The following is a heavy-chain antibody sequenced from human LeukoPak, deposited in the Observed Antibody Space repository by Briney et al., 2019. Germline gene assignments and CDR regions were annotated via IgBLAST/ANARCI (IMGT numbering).Heavy chain of an antibody. CDR3: ARSPIPLLYFDY. CDR1: GDSISSSRFN. Sequence: SETLSLTCTVSGDSISSSRFNWGWIRQTPGKGLEWIGTIHYSGDTYHNPSLKSRVTLSRDTSKNQFSLKLSSVTAADTAVYYCARSPIPLLYFDYWGQGTLVTVSS. J-gene: IGHJ4*02. CDR2: IHYSGDT. V-gene: IGHV4-39*07. D-gene: IGHD2-2*02.